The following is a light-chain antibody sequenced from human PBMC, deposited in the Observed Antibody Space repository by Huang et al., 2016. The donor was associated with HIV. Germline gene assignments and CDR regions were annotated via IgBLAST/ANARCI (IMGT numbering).Light chain of an antibody. J-gene: IGKJ3*01. CDR1: QSVSGSY. Sequence: EIVLTQSPGTLSLSPGERATLSCRASQSVSGSYLAWYQQKPGQAPRLLIYGASSRATGIPDRFSGSGSGTDFTLTITRLEPEDFALYYRQVYGTSPPGPFGPGATVHIK. V-gene: IGKV3-20*01. CDR3: QVYGTSPPGP. CDR2: GAS.